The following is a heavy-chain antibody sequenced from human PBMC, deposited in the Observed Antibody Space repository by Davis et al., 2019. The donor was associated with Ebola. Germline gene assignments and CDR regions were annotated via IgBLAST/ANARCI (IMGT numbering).Heavy chain of an antibody. V-gene: IGHV3-48*02. CDR3: ATDPDGWLDFDY. J-gene: IGHJ4*02. Sequence: GESLKISCAASGFTFNTYAMHWVRQAPGKGLEWVLHINSDGTYIYYRDSVKGRFTISRDDAKSTLYLQMNSLRDDDTAIYYCATDPDGWLDFDYWGQGTQVTVSS. D-gene: IGHD6-19*01. CDR2: INSDGTYI. CDR1: GFTFNTYA.